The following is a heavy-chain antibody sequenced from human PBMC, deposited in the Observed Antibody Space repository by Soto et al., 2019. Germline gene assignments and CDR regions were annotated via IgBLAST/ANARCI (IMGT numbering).Heavy chain of an antibody. CDR1: GFSLTTSGVG. CDR3: AHRVLRAVFGLVTTTTIYFDF. V-gene: IGHV2-5*02. D-gene: IGHD3-3*01. J-gene: IGHJ4*02. CDR2: IYWDDDK. Sequence: QITLNESGPTVVKPTETLTLTCTFSGFSLTTSGVGVGWVRQSPGKTPQWLAFIYWDDDKRYSTSLKSRLTITKDTSKNQVVLTMASVDAVDTATYYRAHRVLRAVFGLVTTTTIYFDFWGQGTPVAVSS.